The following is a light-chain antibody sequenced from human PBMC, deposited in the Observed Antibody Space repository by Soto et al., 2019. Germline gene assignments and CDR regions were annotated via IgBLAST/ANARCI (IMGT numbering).Light chain of an antibody. CDR1: QSVSSN. CDR2: GAS. J-gene: IGKJ5*01. V-gene: IGKV3-11*01. Sequence: EIVLTHSPGTLSLSPGERATLSCRASQSVSSNLAWYQQKPGQAPRLLIYGASTRATGIPARFSGSGSGTDFTLTISSLEPEDFAVYYCQQRSNWPLITFGQGTRLEIK. CDR3: QQRSNWPLIT.